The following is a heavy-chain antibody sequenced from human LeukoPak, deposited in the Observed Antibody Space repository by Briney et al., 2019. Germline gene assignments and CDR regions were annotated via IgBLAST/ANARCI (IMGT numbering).Heavy chain of an antibody. CDR1: GFTFSSYA. J-gene: IGHJ4*02. CDR3: AKDRIAVAGMSYYFDY. D-gene: IGHD6-19*01. CDR2: ISGSGGST. Sequence: GGPLRLSCAASGFTFSSYAMSWVRQAPGKGLEWVSAISGSGGSTYYADSVKGRFTISRDNSKNTLYLQMNSLRAEDTAVYYCAKDRIAVAGMSYYFDYWGQGTLVTVSS. V-gene: IGHV3-23*01.